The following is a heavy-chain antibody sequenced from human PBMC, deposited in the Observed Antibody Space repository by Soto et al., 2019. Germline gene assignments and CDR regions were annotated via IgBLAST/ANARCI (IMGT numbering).Heavy chain of an antibody. CDR3: ARHEGNGNVWPLDY. CDR1: GDSIGTTHSY. J-gene: IGHJ4*02. V-gene: IGHV4-39*01. CDR2: IHYSGST. Sequence: SETLSLTCTVSGDSIGTTHSYWAWTRQSPGKGLEWIGNIHYSGSTYYMPSLRSRVTLSVDTSKNQFSLRLTSVTAEDTAVYYCARHEGNGNVWPLDYWGQGILVTVSS. D-gene: IGHD2-8*01.